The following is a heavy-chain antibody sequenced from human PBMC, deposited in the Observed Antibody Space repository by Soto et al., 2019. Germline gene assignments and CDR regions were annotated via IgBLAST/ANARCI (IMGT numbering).Heavy chain of an antibody. D-gene: IGHD3-10*01. CDR1: GYSCPSYW. CDR2: IDPSDSYT. CDR3: ARHGDSRGDY. Sequence: HGESLKISCQGYGYSCPSYWISWVRRMPVKGLEWMGRIDPSDSYTNYSPSFQGHVTISADKSIDTAYLQWSSLNASDTAMYYCARHGDSRGDYWGQGTLVTVSS. V-gene: IGHV5-10-1*01. J-gene: IGHJ4*02.